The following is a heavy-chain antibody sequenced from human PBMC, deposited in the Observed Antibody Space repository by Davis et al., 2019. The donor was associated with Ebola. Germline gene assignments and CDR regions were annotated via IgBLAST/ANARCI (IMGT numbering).Heavy chain of an antibody. CDR3: ARVVTMIVVT. D-gene: IGHD3-22*01. CDR1: GFTFNNHW. CDR2: INSDGSST. V-gene: IGHV3-74*01. Sequence: PGGSLRLSCAASGFTFNNHWMHWVRQAPGKGLVWVSRINSDGSSTNYADSVKGRFTISRDNAKNSLYLQMNSLRAEDTAVYYCARVVTMIVVTWGQGNLVTVSS. J-gene: IGHJ4*02.